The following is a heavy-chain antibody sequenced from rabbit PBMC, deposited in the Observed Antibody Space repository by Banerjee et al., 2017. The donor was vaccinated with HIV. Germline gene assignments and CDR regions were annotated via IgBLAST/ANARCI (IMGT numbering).Heavy chain of an antibody. Sequence: QEQLVESGGGLVQPEGSLTLTCTASGIDFSSYYYMCWVRQAPGKGLEWIACIGTSSTSTWYASWAKGRFTISKTSSTTVTLQMTSLTAADTAAYFCARSGSYYLYDGFDPWGPGTLVTVS. V-gene: IGHV1S45*01. J-gene: IGHJ2*01. CDR2: IGTSSTST. CDR3: ARSGSYYLYDGFDP. CDR1: GIDFSSYYY. D-gene: IGHD8-1*01.